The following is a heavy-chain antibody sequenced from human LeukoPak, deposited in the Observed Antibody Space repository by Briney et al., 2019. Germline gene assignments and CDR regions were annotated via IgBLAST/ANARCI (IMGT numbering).Heavy chain of an antibody. Sequence: SVKVSCKASGGTFSSYAISWVRQAPGQGLEWMGRIIPILGIANYAQKFQGRVTITADKSTSTAYMELSSLRSEDTAVYYCARDEDSRGYCSGGSCSWSDPWGQGTLVTASS. J-gene: IGHJ5*02. CDR1: GGTFSSYA. D-gene: IGHD2-15*01. CDR2: IIPILGIA. CDR3: ARDEDSRGYCSGGSCSWSDP. V-gene: IGHV1-69*04.